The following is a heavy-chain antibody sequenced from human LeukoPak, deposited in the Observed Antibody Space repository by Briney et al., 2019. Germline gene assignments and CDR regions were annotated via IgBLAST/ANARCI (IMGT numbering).Heavy chain of an antibody. CDR2: VKPHSGDT. CDR3: TRGVGVAGDY. J-gene: IGHJ4*02. V-gene: IGHV1-8*01. D-gene: IGHD3-3*01. CDR1: VYTFTSYD. Sequence: GASVKVSCKTSVYTFTSYDINWVQQDTGQGLEWMGWVKPHSGDTAYAQKFQGRVTMTRDSATSTVYMELSGLRSEDSAVYYCTRGVGVAGDYWGQGTLVTVSS.